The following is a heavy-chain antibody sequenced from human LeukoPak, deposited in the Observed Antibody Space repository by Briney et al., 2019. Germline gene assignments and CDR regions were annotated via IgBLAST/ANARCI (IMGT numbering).Heavy chain of an antibody. CDR1: GFTFSSYS. D-gene: IGHD4-17*01. CDR3: ARGMTTVTTGWYYFDY. CDR2: ISSSSSYI. J-gene: IGHJ4*02. V-gene: IGHV3-21*01. Sequence: GGSLRLSCAASGFTFSSYSMNWVRQAPGKGLEWVSSISSSSSYIYYADSVKGRFTISRDNAKNSLYLQMNSLGAEDTAVYYCARGMTTVTTGWYYFDYWGQGTLVTVSS.